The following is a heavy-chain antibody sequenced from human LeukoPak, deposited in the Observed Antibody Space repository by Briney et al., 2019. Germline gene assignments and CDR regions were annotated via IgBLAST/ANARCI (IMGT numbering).Heavy chain of an antibody. V-gene: IGHV3-30-3*01. J-gene: IGHJ4*02. Sequence: GRSLRLSCAASGFTFSSYAMHWVRQAPGKGLEWVAVISYDGSNKYYADSVKGRFTISRDNSKNTLYLQMNSLRAEDTAVYYCARGEVYTIGIFDYWGQGTLVTVSS. CDR3: ARGEVYTIGIFDY. D-gene: IGHD2-8*01. CDR2: ISYDGSNK. CDR1: GFTFSSYA.